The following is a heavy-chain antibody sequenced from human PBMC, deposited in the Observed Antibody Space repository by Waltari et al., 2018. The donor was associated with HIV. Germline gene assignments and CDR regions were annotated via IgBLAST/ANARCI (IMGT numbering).Heavy chain of an antibody. D-gene: IGHD3-3*01. CDR2: IDWDGGSA. J-gene: IGHJ1*01. V-gene: IGHV3-20*04. Sequence: DVRLVESGGEVVRPGASLRLSCVASGFTIDDYGMACVRQRPGQGMEWVSNIDWDGGSANYGDSVKGRFALFRDNPKASLYPQMNNLRDEDTGLYSCVRDSDGRGYDIWGRVTLVTVFS. CDR3: VRDSDGRGYDI. CDR1: GFTIDDYG.